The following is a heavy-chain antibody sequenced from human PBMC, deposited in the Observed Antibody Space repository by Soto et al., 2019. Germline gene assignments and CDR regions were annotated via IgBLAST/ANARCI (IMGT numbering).Heavy chain of an antibody. CDR1: GFTFSSYW. V-gene: IGHV3-74*01. CDR2: INSDGSST. J-gene: IGHJ6*02. Sequence: EVQLVESGGGLVQPGGSLRLSCAASGFTFSSYWMHWVRQAPGKGLVWVSRINSDGSSTSYADSVKGRFTISRDNAKNTLYLQMNSLRAEDTAVYYCAREGGGRYYYYGMDVWGQGTTVTVSS. D-gene: IGHD3-16*01. CDR3: AREGGGRYYYYGMDV.